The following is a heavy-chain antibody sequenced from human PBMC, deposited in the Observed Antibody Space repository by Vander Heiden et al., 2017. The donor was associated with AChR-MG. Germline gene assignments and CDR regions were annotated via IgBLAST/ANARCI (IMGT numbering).Heavy chain of an antibody. Sequence: EVQLLEPGRGLVQPGGSLSPSCAASGFNFSTYAMSWVRQAPGKGLEWVSAISGSGGGTYYAEAVKGRFTISRDNSKNTLYLEMNSLRADDTAVYYCAPTSPDAFDIWGQGTMVTVSS. CDR2: ISGSGGGT. CDR1: GFNFSTYA. J-gene: IGHJ3*02. CDR3: APTSPDAFDI. V-gene: IGHV3-23*01.